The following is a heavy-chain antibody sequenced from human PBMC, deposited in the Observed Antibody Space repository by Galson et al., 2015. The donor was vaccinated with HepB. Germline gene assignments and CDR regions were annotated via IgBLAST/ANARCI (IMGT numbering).Heavy chain of an antibody. CDR2: ISAYNGNT. CDR1: GYTFTSYG. V-gene: IGHV1-18*01. Sequence: SVKVSCKASGYTFTSYGISWVRQAPGQGLEWMGWISAYNGNTNYAQKLQGRVTMTTDTSTSTAYMELRSLRSDDTAVYYCARHTYCGGDCFYFDYWGQGTLVTVSS. CDR3: ARHTYCGGDCFYFDY. J-gene: IGHJ4*02. D-gene: IGHD2-21*02.